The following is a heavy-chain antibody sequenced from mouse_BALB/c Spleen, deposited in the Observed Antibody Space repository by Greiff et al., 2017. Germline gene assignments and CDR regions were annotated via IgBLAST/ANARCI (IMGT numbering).Heavy chain of an antibody. V-gene: IGHV2-9*02. Sequence: LQESGPGLVAPSQSLSITCTVSGFSLTSYGVHWVRQPPGKGLEWLGVIWAGGSTNYNSALMSRLSISKDNSKSQVFLKMNSLQTDDTAMYYCARGEVRRENYALDYWGQGTSVTVSS. CDR1: GFSLTSYG. CDR2: IWAGGST. J-gene: IGHJ4*01. D-gene: IGHD2-14*01. CDR3: ARGEVRRENYALDY.